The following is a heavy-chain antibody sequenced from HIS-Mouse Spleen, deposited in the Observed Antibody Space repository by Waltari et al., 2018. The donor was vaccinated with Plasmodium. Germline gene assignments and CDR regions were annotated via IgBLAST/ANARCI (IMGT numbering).Heavy chain of an antibody. CDR1: GFTVSSNY. J-gene: IGHJ4*02. D-gene: IGHD6-13*01. CDR3: ARGNSGYSSSWYLFDY. Sequence: EVQLVETGGGLIQPGGSLRLSCAASGFTVSSNYMSWVRQARGKGVEWVPVIYGGGSTYSADSGKGRFTISRDNSKNTLYLQMNSLRAEDTAVYYCARGNSGYSSSWYLFDYWGQGTLVTVSS. V-gene: IGHV3-53*02. CDR2: IYGGGST.